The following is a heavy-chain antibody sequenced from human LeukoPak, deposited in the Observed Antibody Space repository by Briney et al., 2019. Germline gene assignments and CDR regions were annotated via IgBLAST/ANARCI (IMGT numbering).Heavy chain of an antibody. CDR3: AKGSSSWYTGTVDAFDI. Sequence: GRSLRLSCAASGFTFSSYGMHWVRQAPGKGLEWVAVISYDGSNKYYADSVKGRFTISRDNSKNTLYLQMNSLRAEDTAVYYCAKGSSSWYTGTVDAFDIWGQGTMVTVSS. V-gene: IGHV3-30*18. J-gene: IGHJ3*02. CDR2: ISYDGSNK. D-gene: IGHD6-13*01. CDR1: GFTFSSYG.